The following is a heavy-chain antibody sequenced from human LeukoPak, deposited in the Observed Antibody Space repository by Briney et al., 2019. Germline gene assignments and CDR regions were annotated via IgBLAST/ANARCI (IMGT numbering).Heavy chain of an antibody. D-gene: IGHD3-22*01. CDR3: ARFSDYYDSSGHYLDY. CDR2: IHFTGIT. CDR1: GGSITGYH. V-gene: IGHV4-59*08. J-gene: IGHJ4*02. Sequence: SETLSLTCSVSGGSITGYHWSRIRQPPGKGLEYIAYIHFTGITNYNPSLQSRVTISVDTSKNRFSLRLTSVTAADTAVYYCARFSDYYDSSGHYLDYWGQGTLVTVSS.